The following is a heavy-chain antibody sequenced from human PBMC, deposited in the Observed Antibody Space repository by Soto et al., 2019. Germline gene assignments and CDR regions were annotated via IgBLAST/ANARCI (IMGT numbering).Heavy chain of an antibody. Sequence: QAQLVESGGGVVQPGRSLRLSCAASGFTFSSYGMQWVRQAPGEGLEWVAVVSYDGIVTYYADSVKGRFTISRDNSRNTMYRQMDSLRAEDKGVYYWAKEGGGGHLRFDYWGLGALVTVSS. J-gene: IGHJ4*02. CDR3: AKEGGGGHLRFDY. V-gene: IGHV3-30*18. CDR2: VSYDGIVT. D-gene: IGHD3-16*01. CDR1: GFTFSSYG.